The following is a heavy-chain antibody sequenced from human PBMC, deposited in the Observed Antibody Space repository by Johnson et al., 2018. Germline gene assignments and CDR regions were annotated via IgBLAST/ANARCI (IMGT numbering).Heavy chain of an antibody. CDR2: ISGTGGAT. D-gene: IGHD2-15*01. Sequence: VQLVQSGGGLVQPGGSLRLSCAASGFSFSSHTMNWVRQAPGKGLEWVSSISGTGGATHYSQSVRGRFTISSDNSNNTVSLQMNNLRAEDTAVYYCAKDLLFNTLTVLIVTPDAFHIWGQGTMVTVSS. V-gene: IGHV3-23*04. J-gene: IGHJ3*02. CDR3: AKDLLFNTLTVLIVTPDAFHI. CDR1: GFSFSSHT.